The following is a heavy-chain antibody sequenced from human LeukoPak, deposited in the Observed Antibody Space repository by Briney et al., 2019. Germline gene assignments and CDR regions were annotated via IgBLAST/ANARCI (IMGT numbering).Heavy chain of an antibody. CDR2: IYDSGST. J-gene: IGHJ4*02. CDR3: ARGRDFDY. V-gene: IGHV4-30-2*01. Sequence: SQTLSLTCAVSGCSISSGGYSWSWIRQPPGKGLEWIGYIYDSGSTYYNPSLKSRVTISVDRSKNQFSLKLSSVTAADTAVYYCARGRDFDYWGQGTLVTVSS. CDR1: GCSISSGGYS.